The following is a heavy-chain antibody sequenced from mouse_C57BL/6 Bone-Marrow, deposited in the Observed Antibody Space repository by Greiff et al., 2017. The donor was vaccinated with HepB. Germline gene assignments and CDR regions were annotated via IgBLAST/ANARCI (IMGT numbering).Heavy chain of an antibody. V-gene: IGHV1-81*01. CDR2: IYPRSGNT. CDR1: GYTFTSYG. Sequence: VQLQQSGAELARPGASVKLSCKASGYTFTSYGISWVKQRTGQGLEWIGEIYPRSGNTYYNEKFKGKATLTADKSTSTAYMELRSLTSEDSAVYFCARRGYGPWFAYWGQGTLVTVSA. D-gene: IGHD1-1*01. CDR3: ARRGYGPWFAY. J-gene: IGHJ3*01.